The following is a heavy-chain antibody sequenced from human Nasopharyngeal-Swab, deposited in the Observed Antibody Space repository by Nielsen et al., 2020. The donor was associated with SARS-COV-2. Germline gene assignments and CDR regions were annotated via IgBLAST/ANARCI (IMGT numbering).Heavy chain of an antibody. Sequence: GESLKISCAASGFSFSTSWMNWARQAPGKGLEWVANMNPDGDKIYYADSVKGRFTMSRDNAENSLYLQMNSLRAEDTAVYYCAKDIAKHFDYWGQGTLVTVSS. CDR3: AKDIAKHFDY. J-gene: IGHJ4*02. CDR1: GFSFSTSW. CDR2: MNPDGDKI. D-gene: IGHD6-13*01. V-gene: IGHV3-7*03.